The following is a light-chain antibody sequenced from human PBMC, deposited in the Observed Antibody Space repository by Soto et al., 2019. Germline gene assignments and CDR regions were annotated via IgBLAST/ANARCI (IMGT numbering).Light chain of an antibody. CDR1: QTISSW. Sequence: DIQMTQSPSTLSGSVGDRVTITCRASQTISSWLAWYQQKPGKAPKLLIYKACSLKSGVPSSFSGSGSGTEFTLTISSLQPDNFATYYCQHYNSYSEAFGQGTKAELK. CDR3: QHYNSYSEA. J-gene: IGKJ1*01. V-gene: IGKV1-5*03. CDR2: KAC.